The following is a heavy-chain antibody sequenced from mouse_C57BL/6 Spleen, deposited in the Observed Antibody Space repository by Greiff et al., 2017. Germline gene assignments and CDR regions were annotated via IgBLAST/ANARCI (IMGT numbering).Heavy chain of an antibody. CDR2: IYPGDGDT. D-gene: IGHD2-1*01. CDR1: GYAFSSYW. CDR3: ARNGNYKVDFDY. V-gene: IGHV1-80*01. Sequence: QVHVKQSGAELVKPGASVKISCKASGYAFSSYWMNWVKQRPGKGLEWIGQIYPGDGDTNYNGKFKGKATLTADKSSSTAYMQLSSLTSEDSAVYFCARNGNYKVDFDYWGQGTTLTVSS. J-gene: IGHJ2*01.